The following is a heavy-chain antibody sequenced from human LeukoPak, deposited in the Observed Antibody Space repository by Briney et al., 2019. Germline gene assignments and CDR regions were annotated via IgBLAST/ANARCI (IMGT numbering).Heavy chain of an antibody. CDR2: INWNGGST. CDR1: GFTFDDYG. Sequence: PGGSLRLSCAASGFTFDDYGMSWVRQAPGKGLDWVSGINWNGGSTGYADSVKGRFTISRDNSKNSLYLQMNSLKADDTALYYCAKASEGWNLHYYYMDVWGKGTTVTVSS. D-gene: IGHD1-1*01. CDR3: AKASEGWNLHYYYMDV. V-gene: IGHV3-20*04. J-gene: IGHJ6*03.